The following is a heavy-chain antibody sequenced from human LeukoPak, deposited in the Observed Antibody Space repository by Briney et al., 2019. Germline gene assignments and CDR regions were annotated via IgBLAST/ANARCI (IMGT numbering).Heavy chain of an antibody. CDR3: ARHAVRGVIPNWFDP. D-gene: IGHD3-10*01. V-gene: IGHV4-34*01. CDR1: GVSFSGYY. J-gene: IGHJ5*02. CDR2: INHSGST. Sequence: SETLSLTCAVYGVSFSGYYWSWIRQPPGKGLEWIGEINHSGSTNYNPSLKSRVTISVDTSKNQFSLKLSSVTAADTAVYYCARHAVRGVIPNWFDPWGQGTLVTVSS.